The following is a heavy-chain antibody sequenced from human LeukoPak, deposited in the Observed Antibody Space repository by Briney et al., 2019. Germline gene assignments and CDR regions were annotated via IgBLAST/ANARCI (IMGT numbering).Heavy chain of an antibody. D-gene: IGHD2-21*01. CDR3: ARGLAYCGGDCHPTEYFQH. J-gene: IGHJ1*01. CDR1: GYTFTSYY. Sequence: ASVKVSCKASGYTFTSYYMHWVRQAPGQGLEWMGIINPSGGSTSYAQKFQGRVTMTRDTSTSTVYMELSSRRSEDTAVYYCARGLAYCGGDCHPTEYFQHWGQGTLVTVSS. CDR2: INPSGGST. V-gene: IGHV1-46*03.